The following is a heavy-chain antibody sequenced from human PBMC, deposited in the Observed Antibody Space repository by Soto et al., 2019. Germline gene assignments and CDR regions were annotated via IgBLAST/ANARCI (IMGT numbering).Heavy chain of an antibody. J-gene: IGHJ4*02. CDR1: GFTFRNSW. CDR2: INIDGSTT. V-gene: IGHV3-74*01. Sequence: QPGGSLRLSCAASGFTFRNSWMHWVRQAPGKGLVWVSYINIDGSTTTYADSVKGRFTISRDNAKNTVYLQITSLTAEDTAVYYCARDRSYTTDYWGQGTLVTVSS. CDR3: ARDRSYTTDY. D-gene: IGHD1-26*01.